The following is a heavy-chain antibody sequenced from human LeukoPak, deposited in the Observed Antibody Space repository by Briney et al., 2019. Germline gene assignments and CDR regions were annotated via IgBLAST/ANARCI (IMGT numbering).Heavy chain of an antibody. CDR1: GFTFSYFW. D-gene: IGHD1-1*01. Sequence: PGGSLRLSCAASGFTFSYFWMSWVRQAPGKGLEWVANINLDGTERHYVDSVKGRFTISRDNAKNSLYLQMNSLRAEDTAVYYCARDMEGPGIAFDLWGQGTMLTVSS. J-gene: IGHJ3*01. V-gene: IGHV3-7*04. CDR2: INLDGTER. CDR3: ARDMEGPGIAFDL.